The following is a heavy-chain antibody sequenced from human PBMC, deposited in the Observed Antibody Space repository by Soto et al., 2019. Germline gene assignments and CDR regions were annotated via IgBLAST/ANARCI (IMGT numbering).Heavy chain of an antibody. CDR1: GFTFSSYA. V-gene: IGHV3-30-3*01. J-gene: IGHJ4*02. Sequence: GGSLRLSXAASGFTFSSYAMHWVRQAPGKGLEWVAVISYDGSNKYYADSVKGRFTISRDNSKNTLYLQMNSLRAEDTAVYYCARDAITMVRRVISTPLFDYWGQGTLVTVSS. CDR2: ISYDGSNK. CDR3: ARDAITMVRRVISTPLFDY. D-gene: IGHD3-10*01.